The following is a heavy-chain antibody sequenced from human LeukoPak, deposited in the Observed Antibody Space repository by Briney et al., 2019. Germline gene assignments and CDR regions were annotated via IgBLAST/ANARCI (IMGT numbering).Heavy chain of an antibody. CDR1: GGTFSSYA. CDR2: IIPIFGTA. D-gene: IGHD3-9*01. V-gene: IGHV1-69*13. Sequence: SVKVSCKASGGTFSSYAISWVRQAPGQGLEWMGGIIPIFGTANYAQKFQGRVTITADESTSTAYTELSSLRSEDTAVYYCARETQVLRYFGVWGQGTTVTVSS. J-gene: IGHJ6*02. CDR3: ARETQVLRYFGV.